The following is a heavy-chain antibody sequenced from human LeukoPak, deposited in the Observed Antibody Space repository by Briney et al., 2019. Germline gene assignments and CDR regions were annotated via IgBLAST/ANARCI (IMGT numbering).Heavy chain of an antibody. J-gene: IGHJ4*02. Sequence: ASVKVSCKASGYTFTGYYMHGVRQAPGQGLEWMGWINPNSGGTNYARKFQGRVTMTRDTSISTAYMELSRLRSDDTAVYYCARVRCSSTSCYNDYWGQGTLVTVSS. D-gene: IGHD2-2*02. V-gene: IGHV1-2*02. CDR3: ARVRCSSTSCYNDY. CDR2: INPNSGGT. CDR1: GYTFTGYY.